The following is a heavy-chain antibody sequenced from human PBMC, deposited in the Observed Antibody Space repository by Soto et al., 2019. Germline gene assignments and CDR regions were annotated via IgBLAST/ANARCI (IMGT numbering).Heavy chain of an antibody. CDR1: GGSVSSGNYY. V-gene: IGHV4-61*01. J-gene: IGHJ4*02. Sequence: QVQLQESGPGLVMPSETLSLTCTVSGGSVSSGNYYWSWIRQPPGKGLEWIGNIHDSGTTNYNPSLKSRVTISIDPSKSQFSLKLTSVTAADTAVYYCAREVAAIGDFDSWGQGTLVTVSS. CDR3: AREVAAIGDFDS. CDR2: IHDSGTT. D-gene: IGHD2-15*01.